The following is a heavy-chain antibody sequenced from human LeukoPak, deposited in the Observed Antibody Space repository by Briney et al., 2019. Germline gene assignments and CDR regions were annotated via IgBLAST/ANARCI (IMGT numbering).Heavy chain of an antibody. CDR1: GASISSSSHY. D-gene: IGHD1-1*01. V-gene: IGHV4-39*01. Sequence: ETLSLTCTVSGASISSSSHYWGWIRQPPGKGLEWIRSTYYSGSTYYNPSRKSRITISVDTSKNQFSLKLSSVTAADTAVYYCASSRIDDFHFDYWGQGTLVTVSS. CDR3: ASSRIDDFHFDY. CDR2: TYYSGST. J-gene: IGHJ4*02.